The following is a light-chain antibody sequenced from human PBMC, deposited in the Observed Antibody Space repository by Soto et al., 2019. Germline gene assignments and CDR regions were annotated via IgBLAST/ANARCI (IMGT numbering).Light chain of an antibody. V-gene: IGLV2-23*03. J-gene: IGLJ1*01. Sequence: QSVLTQPASVSGSPGQSITISCTGTSSDVGSYKFVSWYQQHPGKTPKLMIHEGIKRPSGVSDRFSGSKSGNTASLTISGLQAGDETDYFCCSYAGGSNVFGAGTKLTVL. CDR2: EGI. CDR3: CSYAGGSNV. CDR1: SSDVGSYKF.